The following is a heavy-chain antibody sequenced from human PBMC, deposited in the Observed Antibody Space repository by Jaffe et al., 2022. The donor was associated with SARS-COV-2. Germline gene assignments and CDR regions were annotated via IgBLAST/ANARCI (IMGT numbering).Heavy chain of an antibody. CDR1: GFTFNSYW. D-gene: IGHD1-26*01. V-gene: IGHV3-74*01. CDR3: ARGDVVGATPDY. Sequence: EVQLVESGGGLVQPGGSLRLSCAASGFTFNSYWMHWVRQAPGKGLVWVSGISTDGSDTRYADSVKGRFTISRDNAKNTVLLQMNSLSVEDTAVYYCARGDVVGATPDYWGQGTLVTVSS. CDR2: ISTDGSDT. J-gene: IGHJ4*02.